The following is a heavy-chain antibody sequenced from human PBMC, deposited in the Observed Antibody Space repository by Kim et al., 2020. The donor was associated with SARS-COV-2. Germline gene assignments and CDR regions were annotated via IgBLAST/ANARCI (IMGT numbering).Heavy chain of an antibody. CDR3: ARRLRFLDRHRTPNHYYFDY. Sequence: SGPTLVNPTQTLTLTCTFSGFSLSTDGVGVGWIRQPPGKALEWLALIYWDDDKRFSPSLKSRLTITKDTSKNQVVLTMTNMDPVDIATYYCARRLRFLDRHRTPNHYYFDYWGQGTLVTVSS. V-gene: IGHV2-5*02. CDR1: GFSLSTDGVG. CDR2: IYWDDDK. D-gene: IGHD3-3*01. J-gene: IGHJ4*02.